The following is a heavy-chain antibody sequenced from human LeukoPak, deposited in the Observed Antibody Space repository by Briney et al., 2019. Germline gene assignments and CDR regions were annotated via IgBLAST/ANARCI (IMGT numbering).Heavy chain of an antibody. D-gene: IGHD3-22*01. V-gene: IGHV3-23*01. CDR3: AKDRYYYDSSGYYAH. J-gene: IGHJ4*02. CDR1: GFTFSNYA. Sequence: PGGSLRLSCAASGFTFSNYAMSWVRQAPGKGLEWVSAMSGSGGSTYYADSVKGRFTISRDNSKNTLYLQMNSLRAEDTAVYYCAKDRYYYDSSGYYAHWGQGTLVTVSS. CDR2: MSGSGGST.